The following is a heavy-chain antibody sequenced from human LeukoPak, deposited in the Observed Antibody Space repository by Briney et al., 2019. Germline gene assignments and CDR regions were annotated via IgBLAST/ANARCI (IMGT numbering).Heavy chain of an antibody. D-gene: IGHD4-17*01. Sequence: PSETLSLTCTVSGGSIGSYYWSWIRQPPGKGLEWIGYIYYSGSTNYNPSLKSRVTISVDTSKNQFSLKLSSVTAADTAVYYCARVLSMTTVTYNWFDPWGQGTLVTVSS. V-gene: IGHV4-59*01. CDR2: IYYSGST. CDR1: GGSIGSYY. CDR3: ARVLSMTTVTYNWFDP. J-gene: IGHJ5*02.